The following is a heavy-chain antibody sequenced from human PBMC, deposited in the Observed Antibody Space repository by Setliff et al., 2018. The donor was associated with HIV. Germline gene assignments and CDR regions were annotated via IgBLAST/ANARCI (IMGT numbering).Heavy chain of an antibody. CDR3: ARDLAITMIVEGAFDI. V-gene: IGHV3-21*01. CDR1: GFTFSSYS. Sequence: PGGSLRLSCAASGFTFSSYSMNWVRQAPGKGLEWVSSISSSSSYIYYADSVKGRFTISRDNAKNSLYLQMNSLRAEDTAVYYCARDLAITMIVEGAFDIWGQGTMVTVSS. J-gene: IGHJ3*02. CDR2: ISSSSSYI. D-gene: IGHD3-22*01.